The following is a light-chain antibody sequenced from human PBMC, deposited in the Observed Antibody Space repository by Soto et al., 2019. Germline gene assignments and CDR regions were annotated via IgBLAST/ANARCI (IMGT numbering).Light chain of an antibody. Sequence: VVTQPPSVSVAPGQTARITCGGNNIGSKSVHWYQQKAGQAPVLVVYDDVDRSSGIPERISGSNSGSTATLTISRVEAGDEADYYCQVWDSSSDHWVFGGGTKLTVL. CDR3: QVWDSSSDHWV. CDR2: DDV. V-gene: IGLV3-21*02. CDR1: NIGSKS. J-gene: IGLJ3*02.